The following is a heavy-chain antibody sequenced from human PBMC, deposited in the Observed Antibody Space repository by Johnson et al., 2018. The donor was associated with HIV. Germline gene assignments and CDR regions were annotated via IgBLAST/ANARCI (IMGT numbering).Heavy chain of an antibody. D-gene: IGHD4-17*01. J-gene: IGHJ3*02. CDR3: AREGTYEPLHRIYDYGDYPAFDI. CDR2: IKRDGSEK. Sequence: VQLLESGGGLVKPGGSLRLSCAASGFTFSNAWMTWVRQAPGKGLEWVASIKRDGSEKFYVDSMRGRFTISRDNPKNSLYLQINSLRAEDTAVYYCAREGTYEPLHRIYDYGDYPAFDIWGRGTMVTVSS. CDR1: GFTFSNAW. V-gene: IGHV3-7*01.